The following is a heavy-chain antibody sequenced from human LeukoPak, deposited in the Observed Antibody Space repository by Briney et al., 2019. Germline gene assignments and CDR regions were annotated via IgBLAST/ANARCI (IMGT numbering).Heavy chain of an antibody. CDR1: GFTPRSYA. Sequence: PRGSLRLSCAPSGFTPRSYAMSWVRHAPGKGLEWVSAISGSGGSTYYADSAKGRFPISRDNSKNTLYLQMNSLRAEDTAVYYCAIRDYYDSSGNGKWGQGNLVTVSS. CDR2: ISGSGGST. CDR3: AIRDYYDSSGNGK. D-gene: IGHD3-22*01. V-gene: IGHV3-23*01. J-gene: IGHJ4*02.